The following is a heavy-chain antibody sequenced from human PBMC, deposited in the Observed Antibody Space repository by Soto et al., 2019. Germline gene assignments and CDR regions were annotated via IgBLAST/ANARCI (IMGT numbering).Heavy chain of an antibody. J-gene: IGHJ6*03. CDR3: AKYTDKAPQILEWGTQGIGYYYYMDV. V-gene: IGHV3-23*01. CDR2: ISGSGGST. Sequence: GGSLRLSCAASGFTFSSYAMSWVRQAPGKGLEWVSAISGSGGSTYYADSVKGRFTISRDNSKNTLYLQMNSLRAEDTAVYYCAKYTDKAPQILEWGTQGIGYYYYMDVWGKVNTVTVSS. D-gene: IGHD3-3*01. CDR1: GFTFSSYA.